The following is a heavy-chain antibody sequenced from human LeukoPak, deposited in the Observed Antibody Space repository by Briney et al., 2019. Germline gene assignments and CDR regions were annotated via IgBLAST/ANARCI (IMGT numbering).Heavy chain of an antibody. CDR3: ARGAGCSGGSCSHYYYYMDV. J-gene: IGHJ6*03. CDR1: GFTFSSYD. CDR2: IGTAGDT. V-gene: IGHV3-13*01. Sequence: GGSLRLSCAASGFTFSSYDMHWVRQATGKGLEWVSAIGTAGDTYYPGSVKGRFTISRENAKNSLYLQMNSLRAGDTAVYYCARGAGCSGGSCSHYYYYMDVWGKGTTVTASS. D-gene: IGHD2-15*01.